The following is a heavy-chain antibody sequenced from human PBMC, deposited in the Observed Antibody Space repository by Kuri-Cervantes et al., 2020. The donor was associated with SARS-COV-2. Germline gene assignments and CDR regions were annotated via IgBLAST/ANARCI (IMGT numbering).Heavy chain of an antibody. D-gene: IGHD3-22*01. V-gene: IGHV1-69*13. J-gene: IGHJ6*04. Sequence: SVKVSCKASGGTFSQFAISWVRQAPGQGLEWMGGIVPIFDITSYAQKFQGRVTITADESTSTVHMELSSLTSEDTAVYYCVRDDSHTYYAGGGSGNYYGMDVWGKETTVTVSS. CDR3: VRDDSHTYYAGGGSGNYYGMDV. CDR2: IVPIFDIT. CDR1: GGTFSQFA.